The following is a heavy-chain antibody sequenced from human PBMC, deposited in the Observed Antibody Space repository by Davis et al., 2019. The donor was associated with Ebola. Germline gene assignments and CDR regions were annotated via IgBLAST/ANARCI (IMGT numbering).Heavy chain of an antibody. V-gene: IGHV1-69*13. CDR3: ARERYCSGGSCFRTYGMDV. Sequence: SVKVSCKASGGTFSSYAISWVRQAPGQGLEWMGGIIPIFGTANYAQKFQGRVTITADESTSTAYMELSSLRSEDTAVYYCARERYCSGGSCFRTYGMDVWGQGTTVTVSS. D-gene: IGHD2-15*01. CDR1: GGTFSSYA. CDR2: IIPIFGTA. J-gene: IGHJ6*02.